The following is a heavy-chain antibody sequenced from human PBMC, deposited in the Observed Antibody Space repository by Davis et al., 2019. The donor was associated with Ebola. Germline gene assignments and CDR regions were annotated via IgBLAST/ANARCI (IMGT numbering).Heavy chain of an antibody. CDR1: GYTFTSYY. CDR2: INPNSGGT. V-gene: IGHV1-2*02. J-gene: IGHJ4*02. CDR3: ARDLGDFWSGTAGY. D-gene: IGHD3-3*01. Sequence: ASVKVSCKASGYTFTSYYMHWVRQAPGQGLEWMGWINPNSGGTNYAQKFQGRVTMTRDTSTSTVYMELSSLRSEDTAVYYCARDLGDFWSGTAGYWGQGTLVTVSS.